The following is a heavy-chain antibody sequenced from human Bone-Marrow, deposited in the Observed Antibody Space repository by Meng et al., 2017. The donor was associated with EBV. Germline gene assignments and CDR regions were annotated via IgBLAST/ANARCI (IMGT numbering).Heavy chain of an antibody. CDR3: ARGPGRGVVARRAFSVGDY. CDR1: GGSCIGFY. Sequence: QAQLQQLGEGCFKHSETLSLTCAVDGGSCIGFYWSWIRQPPGKGLEWIGEINHSGSTNYNPSLKSRVTISVDTSKKQFPLKLSSVTAADTAVYYCARGPGRGVVARRAFSVGDYWGQGTLVTVPQ. CDR2: INHSGST. J-gene: IGHJ4*02. D-gene: IGHD3-10*01. V-gene: IGHV4-34*01.